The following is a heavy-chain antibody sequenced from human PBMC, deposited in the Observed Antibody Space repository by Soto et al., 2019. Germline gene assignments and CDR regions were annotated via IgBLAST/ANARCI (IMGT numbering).Heavy chain of an antibody. J-gene: IGHJ4*02. D-gene: IGHD6-19*01. CDR1: GFTFSSYG. CDR2: IWYDGSNK. V-gene: IGHV3-33*01. Sequence: QVQLVVSGGGVVQPGRSLRLSCAASGFTFSSYGMHWVRQAPGKGLERVAVIWYDGSNKYYADSVKGRFTISRDNSKNTLYLQMNSLRAEDTAVYYCARGTSVGGWYERGTDYWGQGTLVTVSS. CDR3: ARGTSVGGWYERGTDY.